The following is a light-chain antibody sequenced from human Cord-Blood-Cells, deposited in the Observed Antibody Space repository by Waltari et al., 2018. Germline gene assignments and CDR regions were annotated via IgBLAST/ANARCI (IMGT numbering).Light chain of an antibody. CDR2: YDS. Sequence: SSVLTQPPSVSVAPGKTARITCGGTNIGRKSVHWYQQEPGQAPVLVIYYDSDRPSGIPERFSGSNSGNTATLTISRVEAGDEADYYCQVWDSSSDHWVFGGGTKLTVL. J-gene: IGLJ3*02. CDR3: QVWDSSSDHWV. CDR1: NIGRKS. V-gene: IGLV3-21*04.